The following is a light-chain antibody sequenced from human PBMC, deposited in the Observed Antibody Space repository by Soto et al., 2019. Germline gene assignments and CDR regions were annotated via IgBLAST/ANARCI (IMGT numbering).Light chain of an antibody. V-gene: IGKV3-15*01. J-gene: IGKJ4*01. CDR2: GAS. CDR1: QSVSSN. Sequence: EIVMTQSPATLSVSPGERATLSCRAGQSVSSNLAWYQQKSGQAPRLLIYGASTRATGIPARFSGSGSGTEFTLTISSLQSEDFAVYYCQQYSSSPLTFGGGTKVDIK. CDR3: QQYSSSPLT.